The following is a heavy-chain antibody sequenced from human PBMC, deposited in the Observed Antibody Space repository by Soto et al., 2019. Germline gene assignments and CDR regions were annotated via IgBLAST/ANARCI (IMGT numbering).Heavy chain of an antibody. CDR2: IWYDGTQK. CDR3: ARAGGTTVTGLWHFDS. Sequence: GSLRLSCDPSGFTFNTYSMHWVRQPPGKGLEWLAAIWYDGTQKYYADSVKGRFIISRDNSKKTLYLEMNSMRAEDTAVYYCARAGGTTVTGLWHFDSWGQGTLVTVSS. J-gene: IGHJ4*02. CDR1: GFTFNTYS. V-gene: IGHV3-33*01. D-gene: IGHD4-17*01.